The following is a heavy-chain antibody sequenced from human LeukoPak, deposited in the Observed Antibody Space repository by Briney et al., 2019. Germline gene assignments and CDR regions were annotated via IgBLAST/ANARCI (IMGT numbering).Heavy chain of an antibody. D-gene: IGHD3-9*01. V-gene: IGHV3-23*01. CDR3: AKWGDYDILTGYYDPDY. CDR2: ISGRDDST. Sequence: PGGSLRLSCAASGFTVTNYAMYWVRRAPGKGLEWVSAISGRDDSTYYADSVKGRFTISRDTSKSTLFLQMNSLRAEDTAVYYCAKWGDYDILTGYYDPDYWGQGTLVTVSS. J-gene: IGHJ4*02. CDR1: GFTVTNYA.